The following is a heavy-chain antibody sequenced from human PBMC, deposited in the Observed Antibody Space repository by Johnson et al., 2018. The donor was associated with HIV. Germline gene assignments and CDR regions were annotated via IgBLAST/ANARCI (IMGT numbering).Heavy chain of an antibody. CDR1: GFSFSSYA. J-gene: IGHJ3*02. CDR2: ISWDGGST. CDR3: ARGMARIAFDI. Sequence: QVQLVESGGGVVQPGRSLRLSCAASGFSFSSYAMHWIRQAPGKGLEWVSLISWDGGSTYYADSVKGRFTISRDNSKNTLYLQMNSLRAEDTAVYYCARGMARIAFDIWGQGTMVTVSS. V-gene: IGHV3-NL1*01. D-gene: IGHD5-24*01.